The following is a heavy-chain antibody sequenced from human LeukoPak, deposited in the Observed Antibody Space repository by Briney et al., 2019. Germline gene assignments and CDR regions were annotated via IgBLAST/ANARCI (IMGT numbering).Heavy chain of an antibody. CDR3: AKADTLSIAVAD. J-gene: IGHJ4*02. V-gene: IGHV3-23*01. Sequence: GGSLRLSCAASGFTFSSYAMSWVRQAPGKGLEWVSTISSTGGSTYYADSVKGRFTISRDNSKNTLYLQMNSLRAEDTAVYYCAKADTLSIAVADWGQGTLVTVSS. CDR1: GFTFSSYA. D-gene: IGHD6-19*01. CDR2: ISSTGGST.